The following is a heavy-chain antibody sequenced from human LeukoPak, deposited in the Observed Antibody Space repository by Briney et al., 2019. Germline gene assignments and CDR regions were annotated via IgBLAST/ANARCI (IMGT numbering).Heavy chain of an antibody. CDR1: GFTFSRFG. Sequence: PGGSVTLSCEASGFTFSRFGMNWVRQAPGKGLEWVAFIQYDESLKCYLGSVKGRFATSRDNSKNTVYLQMNSLRVEDTAVYYCAKDQGVVSSYDAWGQGPVVTVSS. D-gene: IGHD3-22*01. CDR2: IQYDESLK. CDR3: AKDQGVVSSYDA. V-gene: IGHV3-30*02. J-gene: IGHJ1*01.